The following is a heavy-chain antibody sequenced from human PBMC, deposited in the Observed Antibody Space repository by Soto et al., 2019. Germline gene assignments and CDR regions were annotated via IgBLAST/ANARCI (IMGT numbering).Heavy chain of an antibody. J-gene: IGHJ6*02. CDR3: ARGLGCSSTSCLYYYGMDV. Sequence: PSETLSLTCAVYGGSFSGYYWSWIRQPPGKGLEWIGEINHSGSTNYNPSLKSRVTISVDTSKNQFSLKLSSVTAADTAVYYCARGLGCSSTSCLYYYGMDVWGQGTTVTVSS. CDR1: GGSFSGYY. D-gene: IGHD2-2*01. V-gene: IGHV4-34*01. CDR2: INHSGST.